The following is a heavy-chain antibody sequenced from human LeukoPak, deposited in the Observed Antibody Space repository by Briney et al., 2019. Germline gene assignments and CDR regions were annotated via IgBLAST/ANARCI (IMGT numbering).Heavy chain of an antibody. CDR1: GFSFDAFA. J-gene: IGHJ6*03. V-gene: IGHV3-20*04. Sequence: PGGSLSLSCAASGFSFDAFALSWVRQAPGKGLEWVSGITWNGGSTGYADSVKGRFTISRDNAKNSLYLQMNSLRVEDTALYYCAMKFTRDYYYMDVWGKGTTVTVSS. CDR3: AMKFTRDYYYMDV. CDR2: ITWNGGST.